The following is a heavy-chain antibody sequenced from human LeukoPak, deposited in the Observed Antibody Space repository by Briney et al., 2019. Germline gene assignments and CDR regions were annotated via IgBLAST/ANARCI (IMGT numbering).Heavy chain of an antibody. J-gene: IGHJ2*01. CDR2: IYYSGST. Sequence: SETLSLTCTVSGGSISSYYWSWIWQPPGKGLEWIGYIYYSGSTNYNPSLKSRVTISVDTSKNQFSLKLSSVTAADTAVYYCARDSGDEDFDLWGRGTLVTVSS. CDR3: ARDSGDEDFDL. V-gene: IGHV4-59*12. CDR1: GGSISSYY. D-gene: IGHD7-27*01.